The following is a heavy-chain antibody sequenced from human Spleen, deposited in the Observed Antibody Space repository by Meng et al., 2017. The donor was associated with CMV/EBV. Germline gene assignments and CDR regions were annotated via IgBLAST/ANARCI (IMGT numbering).Heavy chain of an antibody. J-gene: IGHJ5*02. CDR3: ASVDLKTSLFDP. CDR2: IREDGSSK. V-gene: IGHV3-7*01. CDR1: GFTFSSSW. D-gene: IGHD2-15*01. Sequence: GESLKISCAASGFTFSSSWMSWVRQAPGKGLEWVANIREDGSSKYYADPVKGRFTISRDNAKNSLYLQMNSLRVEDTAVYYCASVDLKTSLFDPWGQGTLVTVSS.